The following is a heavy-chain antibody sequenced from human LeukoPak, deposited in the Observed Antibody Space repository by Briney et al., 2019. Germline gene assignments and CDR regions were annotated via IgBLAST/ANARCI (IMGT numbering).Heavy chain of an antibody. Sequence: GGSLRHSCAASGFTFSTYFMNWVRQAPGKGLEWVSSISTMSTYTHYADSVKGRFTISRDNAKNSLYLDMNSLRAEDTAVYYCARDGPYSDSWSGPFPFDMWGQGTMVTVSS. CDR1: GFTFSTYF. J-gene: IGHJ3*02. CDR3: ARDGPYSDSWSGPFPFDM. D-gene: IGHD3-3*01. V-gene: IGHV3-21*01. CDR2: ISTMSTYT.